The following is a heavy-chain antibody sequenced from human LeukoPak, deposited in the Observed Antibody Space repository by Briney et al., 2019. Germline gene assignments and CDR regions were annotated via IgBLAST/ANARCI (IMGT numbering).Heavy chain of an antibody. CDR3: ARSFTVAGAFDI. CDR1: GGSISSYY. V-gene: IGHV4-59*08. J-gene: IGHJ3*02. Sequence: TSETLSLTCTVSGGSISSYYWSWIRQPPGKGLEWIGYIYYSGSTNYNPSLKSRVNISVDTSKNQFSLKLSSVTAADTAVYYCARSFTVAGAFDIWGQGTMVTVSS. CDR2: IYYSGST. D-gene: IGHD4-23*01.